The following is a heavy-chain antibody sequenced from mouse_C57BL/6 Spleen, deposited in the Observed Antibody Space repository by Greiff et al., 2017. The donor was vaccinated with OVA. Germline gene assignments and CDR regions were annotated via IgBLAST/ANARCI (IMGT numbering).Heavy chain of an antibody. CDR3: TRYYYGRIGY. CDR2: IDPETGGT. CDR1: GYTFTDYE. J-gene: IGHJ2*01. Sequence: VQLQQSGAELVRPGASVTLSCKASGYTFTDYEMHWVKQTPVHGLEWIGAIDPETGGTAYNQKFKGKAILTADKSSSTAYMELRSLTSEDSAVYYCTRYYYGRIGYWGQGTTLTVSS. V-gene: IGHV1-15*01. D-gene: IGHD1-1*01.